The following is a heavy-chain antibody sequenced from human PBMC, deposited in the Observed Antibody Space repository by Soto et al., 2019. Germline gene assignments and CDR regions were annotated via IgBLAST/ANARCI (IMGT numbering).Heavy chain of an antibody. J-gene: IGHJ5*02. CDR3: ARPNYDILTGPGAWFDP. Sequence: LXLTCTFSDSSISRSIYYWCLILQPPGKGLEWIGSIYYSGSTYYNPSLKSRVTISVDTSKNQFSLKLSSVTAADTAVYYCARPNYDILTGPGAWFDPWGQGTLVTVSS. V-gene: IGHV4-39*01. D-gene: IGHD3-9*01. CDR1: DSSISRSIYY. CDR2: IYYSGST.